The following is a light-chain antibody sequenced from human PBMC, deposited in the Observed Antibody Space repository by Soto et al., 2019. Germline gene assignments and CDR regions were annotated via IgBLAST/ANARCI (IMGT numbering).Light chain of an antibody. CDR3: QQYGSSPT. J-gene: IGKJ4*01. V-gene: IGKV3-20*01. Sequence: EILLTQSPGTLSLSPGERATLSCRASQSVSSSYLAWDQQKPGQAPRLLIYGASSRATGIPDRFSGSGSGTDFTLTISRLEPEDFAVYYCQQYGSSPTFGGGTKVEIK. CDR1: QSVSSSY. CDR2: GAS.